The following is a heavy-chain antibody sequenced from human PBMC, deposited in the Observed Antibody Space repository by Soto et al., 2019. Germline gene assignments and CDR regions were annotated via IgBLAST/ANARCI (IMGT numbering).Heavy chain of an antibody. D-gene: IGHD3-22*01. CDR1: GFTVSINY. J-gene: IGHJ4*02. CDR2: IYSGGST. CDR3: ARRDSSGYYAY. V-gene: IGHV3-66*01. Sequence: GGSLRLSCAASGFTVSINYMSWVRQAPGKGLEWVSVIYSGGSTYYADSVKGRFTISRDNSKNTLYLQMNSLRAEDTAVYYCARRDSSGYYAYWGQGTLVTVSS.